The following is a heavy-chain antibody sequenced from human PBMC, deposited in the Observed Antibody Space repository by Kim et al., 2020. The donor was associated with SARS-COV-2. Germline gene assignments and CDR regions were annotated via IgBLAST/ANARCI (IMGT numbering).Heavy chain of an antibody. CDR1: GYTFTSYG. CDR3: ARAGDPAAAGTWAPLYYFDY. Sequence: ASVKVSCKASGYTFTSYGISWVRQAPGQGLEWMGWISAYNGNTNYAQKLQGRVTMTTDTSTSTAYMELRSLRSDDTAVYYCARAGDPAAAGTWAPLYYFDYWGQGTLVTVSS. V-gene: IGHV1-18*01. J-gene: IGHJ4*02. CDR2: ISAYNGNT. D-gene: IGHD6-13*01.